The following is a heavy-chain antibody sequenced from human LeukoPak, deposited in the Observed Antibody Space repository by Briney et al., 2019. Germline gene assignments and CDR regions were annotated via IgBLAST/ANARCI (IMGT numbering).Heavy chain of an antibody. CDR2: IYYSGST. Sequence: SETLSPTCTASGGSISSSFYYWGWIRQPPGKGLEWIGSIYYSGSTYSNPSLKGRVTISVDTSRNQFSLRLSSVTAADTAVYYCAGQLPSRIKDYGMDVWGQGTTVTVSS. D-gene: IGHD2-15*01. CDR3: AGQLPSRIKDYGMDV. CDR1: GGSISSSFYY. J-gene: IGHJ6*02. V-gene: IGHV4-39*01.